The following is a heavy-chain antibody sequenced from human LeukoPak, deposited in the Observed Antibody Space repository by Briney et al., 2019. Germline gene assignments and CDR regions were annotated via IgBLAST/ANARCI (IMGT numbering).Heavy chain of an antibody. D-gene: IGHD6-19*01. Sequence: PGGSLRLSCAASGFTFSSYAMSWVRQAPGKGLEWVSLISGSGGSTYYADSVKGRFTISRDNLKNTLYLQMNSLRAEDTAVYYCARGPGWNYFDYWGQGTLVTVSS. J-gene: IGHJ4*02. V-gene: IGHV3-23*01. CDR3: ARGPGWNYFDY. CDR1: GFTFSSYA. CDR2: ISGSGGST.